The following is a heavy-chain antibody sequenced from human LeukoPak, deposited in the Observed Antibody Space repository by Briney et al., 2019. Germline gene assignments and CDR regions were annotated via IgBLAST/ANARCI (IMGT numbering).Heavy chain of an antibody. D-gene: IGHD6-19*01. CDR3: ASSSPRAY. Sequence: GGSLRLSCAASGFTFSSYSMNWVRQAPGRGLEWVSSISSSSSYIYYADSVKGRFTISRDNAKNSLYLQMNSLRAEDTAVYHCASSSPRAYWGQGTLVTVSS. CDR2: ISSSSSYI. V-gene: IGHV3-21*01. CDR1: GFTFSSYS. J-gene: IGHJ4*02.